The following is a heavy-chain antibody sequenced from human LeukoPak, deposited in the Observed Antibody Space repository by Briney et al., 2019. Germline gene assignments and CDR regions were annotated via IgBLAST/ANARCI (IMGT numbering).Heavy chain of an antibody. CDR2: MSYDGSNK. Sequence: GGSLRLSCAASGFTFSSYAIHWVRQAPGKGLEWVAVMSYDGSNKDCADSVKGRFTISRDNPKNTLYLQMNGLRVEDTAVYYCAKDMQTWPRFPDYWGQGTLVTVSS. CDR1: GFTFSSYA. D-gene: IGHD5-12*01. V-gene: IGHV3-30-3*01. J-gene: IGHJ4*02. CDR3: AKDMQTWPRFPDY.